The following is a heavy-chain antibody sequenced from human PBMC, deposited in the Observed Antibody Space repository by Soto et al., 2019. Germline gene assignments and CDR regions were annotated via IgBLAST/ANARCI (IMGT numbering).Heavy chain of an antibody. CDR2: ISSSGSTI. J-gene: IGHJ4*02. CDR3: ARGTDSSGWSRL. V-gene: IGHV3-48*03. Sequence: EVQLVESGGGLVQPGGSLRLSCAASGFTFSSYEMNWVRQAPGKGLEWVSYISSSGSTIYYADSVKGRFTISRDNAKNSLYLQMNSLRAEDTAVYYCARGTDSSGWSRLWGQGTLVTVSS. D-gene: IGHD6-19*01. CDR1: GFTFSSYE.